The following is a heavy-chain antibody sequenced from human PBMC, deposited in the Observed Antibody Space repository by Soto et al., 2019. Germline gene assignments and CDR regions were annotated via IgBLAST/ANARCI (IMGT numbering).Heavy chain of an antibody. Sequence: VESLQISCKGSGGSFISYWISWVRQITGKGLEWMGRIDPSDSYTNYSPSFQGHVTISADKSISTAYLQWSSLKASDTAIYYCARHACSGGSCYSVDYWGQGTPVTVSS. CDR2: IDPSDSYT. V-gene: IGHV5-10-1*01. J-gene: IGHJ4*02. CDR3: ARHACSGGSCYSVDY. CDR1: GGSFISYW. D-gene: IGHD2-15*01.